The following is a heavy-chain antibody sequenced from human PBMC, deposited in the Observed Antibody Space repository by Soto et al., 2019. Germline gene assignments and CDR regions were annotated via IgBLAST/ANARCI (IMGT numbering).Heavy chain of an antibody. CDR3: ARRPAVAAAYNWFDP. D-gene: IGHD6-13*01. J-gene: IGHJ5*02. V-gene: IGHV4-30-2*03. CDR2: IYYSGST. CDR1: GGSISSGGYS. Sequence: SETLSLTCAVSGGSISSGGYSWSWIRQPPGKGLEWIGSIYYSGSTYYNPSLKSRVTISVDTSKNQFSLKLSSVTAADTAVYYCARRPAVAAAYNWFDPWGQGTLVTVS.